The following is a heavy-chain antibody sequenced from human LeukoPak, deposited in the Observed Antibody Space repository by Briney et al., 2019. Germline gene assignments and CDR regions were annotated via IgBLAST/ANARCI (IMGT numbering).Heavy chain of an antibody. D-gene: IGHD2-2*02. CDR2: ISGSGGST. V-gene: IGHV3-23*01. J-gene: IGHJ4*02. Sequence: GGSLRLSCAASGFTFSSYAMSWVRQAPGKGLGWVSAISGSGGSTYYADSVKGRFTISRDNSKNTLYLQMNSLRAEDTAVYYCAELSVIFLGRLLYDTPGLYFDYWGQGTLVTVSS. CDR1: GFTFSSYA. CDR3: AELSVIFLGRLLYDTPGLYFDY.